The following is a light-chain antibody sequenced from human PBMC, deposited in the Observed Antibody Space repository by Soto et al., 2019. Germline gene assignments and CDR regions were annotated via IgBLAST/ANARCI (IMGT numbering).Light chain of an antibody. J-gene: IGKJ2*03. CDR1: QSVSTY. V-gene: IGKV3-11*01. Sequence: EIVLTQSPVTLYLSPGERATLSCRASQSVSTYLSWYQQKPGQAPSLLIYDASIRATGIPARFSGSGSGTDFTLTITSLEPEYFAVYYCQQRTNWPPGYSFGQGTKLEIK. CDR2: DAS. CDR3: QQRTNWPPGYS.